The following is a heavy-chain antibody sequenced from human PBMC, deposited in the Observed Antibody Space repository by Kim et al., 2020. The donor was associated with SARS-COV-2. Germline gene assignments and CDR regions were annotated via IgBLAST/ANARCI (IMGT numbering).Heavy chain of an antibody. D-gene: IGHD1-26*01. CDR3: ARLDSYSGGDSCFDP. CDR2: ISHSGDT. J-gene: IGHJ5*02. Sequence: SETLSLTCGVSGGSISSGTWWSWVRQPPGKGLEWMGEISHSGDTNYNTSLRRRITITVDKSKNQFSLLLNPVTAADTAVYYCARLDSYSGGDSCFDPWG. V-gene: IGHV4-4*02. CDR1: GGSISSGTW.